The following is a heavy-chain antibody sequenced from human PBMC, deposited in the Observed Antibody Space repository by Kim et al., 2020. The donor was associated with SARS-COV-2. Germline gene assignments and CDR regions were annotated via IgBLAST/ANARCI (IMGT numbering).Heavy chain of an antibody. D-gene: IGHD3-10*01. Sequence: KYEQKRQGRVTMTTDTSTSTAYMELRSLRADETAVYYCARGGRGSVMLDYWGQGTLVTVSS. V-gene: IGHV1-18*01. CDR3: ARGGRGSVMLDY. J-gene: IGHJ4*02.